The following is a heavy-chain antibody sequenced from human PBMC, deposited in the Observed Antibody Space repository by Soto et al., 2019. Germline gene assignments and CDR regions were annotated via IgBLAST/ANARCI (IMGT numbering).Heavy chain of an antibody. V-gene: IGHV3-23*04. Sequence: EAQLVESAGGLVQPAESLTLSCVASHFAFNIDAMTWVRQAPGKGLAWVSSMSGSGSSIYYADSVKGRFTITRDKSKTTLYLQMNSLSAEATAVYWCARDNWNGAYYGLDVWGQGTTVTVS. CDR3: ARDNWNGAYYGLDV. J-gene: IGHJ6*02. CDR2: MSGSGSSI. CDR1: HFAFNIDA. D-gene: IGHD1-20*01.